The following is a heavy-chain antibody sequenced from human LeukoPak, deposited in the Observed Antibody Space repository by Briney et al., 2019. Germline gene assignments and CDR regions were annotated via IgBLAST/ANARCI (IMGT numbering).Heavy chain of an antibody. J-gene: IGHJ4*02. V-gene: IGHV4-31*03. CDR3: ARAYRIQLWFPD. CDR1: GGSISSGGYY. D-gene: IGHD5-18*01. Sequence: SETLSLTCTVSGGSISSGGYYWSWIRQHPGKGLEWIGYIYYSGSTYYNPSLKSRVTISVDTSKNQFSLKLCSVTAADTAVYYCARAYRIQLWFPDWGQGTLVTVSS. CDR2: IYYSGST.